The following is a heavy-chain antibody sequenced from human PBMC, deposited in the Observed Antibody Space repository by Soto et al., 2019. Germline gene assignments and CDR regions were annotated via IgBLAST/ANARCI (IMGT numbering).Heavy chain of an antibody. CDR2: IYYSGST. CDR1: GGSISSYY. J-gene: IGHJ5*02. D-gene: IGHD3-3*01. CDR3: ARTAWGNFGSGYNWFDP. Sequence: PSETLSLTCTVSGGSISSYYWSWIRQPPGKGLEWIGYIYYSGSTNYNPSLKSRVTISVDTSKNQFSLKLSSVTAADTAVYYCARTAWGNFGSGYNWFDPWGQGTLVTVSS. V-gene: IGHV4-59*01.